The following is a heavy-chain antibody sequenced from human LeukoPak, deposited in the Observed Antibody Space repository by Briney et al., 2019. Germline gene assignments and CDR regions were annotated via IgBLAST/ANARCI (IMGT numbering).Heavy chain of an antibody. CDR2: IYYSGST. Sequence: SETLSLTCTVSGGSISNYYWSWIRQPPGKGLEWIGYIYYSGSTNYNPSLKSRVTISVDTSKNQFSLKLSSVTAADTAVYYCARAAGPGGTTFLGWFDPWGQGILVTVSS. CDR1: GGSISNYY. CDR3: ARAAGPGGTTFLGWFDP. J-gene: IGHJ5*02. V-gene: IGHV4-59*01. D-gene: IGHD1-7*01.